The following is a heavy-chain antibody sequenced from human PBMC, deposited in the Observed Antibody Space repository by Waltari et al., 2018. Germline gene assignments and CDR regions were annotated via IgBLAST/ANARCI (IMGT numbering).Heavy chain of an antibody. J-gene: IGHJ4*02. CDR2: IKEDGSEK. CDR3: ARRGWYFEY. CDR1: GFTFSYYW. D-gene: IGHD6-19*01. V-gene: IGHV3-7*01. Sequence: EVQLVESGGGLVQPGGSLRLPCAASGFTFSYYWMSWVRQAPGKGLEWVASIKEDGSEKYYVDSVKGRFTISRDNAKNSLYLQMNSLRAEDTAVYYCARRGWYFEYWGQGTLVTVSS.